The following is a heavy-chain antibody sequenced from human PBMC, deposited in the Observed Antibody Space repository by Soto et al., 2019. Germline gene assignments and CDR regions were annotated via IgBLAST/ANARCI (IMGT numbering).Heavy chain of an antibody. D-gene: IGHD1-1*01. Sequence: SETLSLTCSVSGGSISSADYFWTWIRQSPGKGLEWMGYIYYSGTTFYNPSLKSRLTISVDTSKSQFSLKLTSVTAADTAVFYCARGVPYITTTDILYCFDSWGQGIQVTVSS. CDR2: IYYSGTT. J-gene: IGHJ4*02. CDR3: ARGVPYITTTDILYCFDS. CDR1: GGSISSADYF. V-gene: IGHV4-30-4*01.